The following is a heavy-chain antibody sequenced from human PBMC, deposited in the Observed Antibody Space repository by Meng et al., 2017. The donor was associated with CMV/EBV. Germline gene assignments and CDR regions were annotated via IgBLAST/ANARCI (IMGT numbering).Heavy chain of an antibody. V-gene: IGHV6-1*01. D-gene: IGHD3-16*01. J-gene: IGHJ6*02. CDR1: GDSVSSNSAA. CDR3: ARDSDGLGYAGDLYYYYGMDV. Sequence: SQTLSLTCAISGDSVSSNSAAWNWIRQSPSRGLEWLGRTYYRSRWYNDYAASVKSQITINSDTSKNQFSLQLNSVTPEDTAVYYCARDSDGLGYAGDLYYYYGMDVWGQGTTVTVSS. CDR2: TYYRSRWYN.